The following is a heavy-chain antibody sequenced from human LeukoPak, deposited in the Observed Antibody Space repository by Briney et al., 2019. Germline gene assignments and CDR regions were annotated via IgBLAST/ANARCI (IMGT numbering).Heavy chain of an antibody. V-gene: IGHV1-8*03. Sequence: AASVKVSCKASGYTFTSYDINWVRQAPGQGLEWMGWMNPNSGNTGYAQKFQGRVTITRDTSISTAYMELSSLRSEDTAVYYCARGRAAAGSKAYYFDYWGQGTLVTVSS. CDR2: MNPNSGNT. CDR1: GYTFTSYD. D-gene: IGHD6-13*01. CDR3: ARGRAAAGSKAYYFDY. J-gene: IGHJ4*02.